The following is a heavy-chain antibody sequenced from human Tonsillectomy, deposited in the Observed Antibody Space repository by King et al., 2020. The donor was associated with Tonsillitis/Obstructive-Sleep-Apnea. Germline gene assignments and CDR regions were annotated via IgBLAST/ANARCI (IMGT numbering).Heavy chain of an antibody. CDR2: ISGRNGGT. V-gene: IGHV3-23*04. D-gene: IGHD6-19*01. J-gene: IGHJ5*02. CDR3: AKDFAAVTGDPGS. CDR1: GFTFSTYA. Sequence: QLVQSGGGLVQPGGSLRLSCVASGFTFSTYAMTWYRQAPGKGPEWVSGISGRNGGTSYADTVKGRFTTSRDNSKNTLYLQMNSLGADDTALYYCAKDFAAVTGDPGSWGQGTLVTVSS.